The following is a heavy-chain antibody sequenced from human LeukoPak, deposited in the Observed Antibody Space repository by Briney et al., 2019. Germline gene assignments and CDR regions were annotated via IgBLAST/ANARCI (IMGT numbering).Heavy chain of an antibody. Sequence: PGGSLRLSCSASGFPFSSYAMHWVRQAPGKGLEYVSAISDSGGSTYYADSVKGRFTISRDNSKNTLYLQMDSLRAEDTAVYYCAREIGYFDYWGQGTLVTVSS. CDR2: ISDSGGST. CDR1: GFPFSSYA. J-gene: IGHJ4*02. CDR3: AREIGYFDY. V-gene: IGHV3-64*04. D-gene: IGHD2/OR15-2a*01.